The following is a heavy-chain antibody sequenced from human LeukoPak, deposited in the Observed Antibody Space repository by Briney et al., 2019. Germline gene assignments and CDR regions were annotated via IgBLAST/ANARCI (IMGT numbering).Heavy chain of an antibody. J-gene: IGHJ5*02. D-gene: IGHD1-1*01. Sequence: GGSLRLSCAASGFTFSSYWMHWVRQAPGKGLVWVSRINTDGSITSYADSVKGRFTISRDNAKNTLYLQMNSLRPDDSALYYCAREDNPLWFDPWGQGTLVTVSS. V-gene: IGHV3-74*01. CDR3: AREDNPLWFDP. CDR1: GFTFSSYW. CDR2: INTDGSIT.